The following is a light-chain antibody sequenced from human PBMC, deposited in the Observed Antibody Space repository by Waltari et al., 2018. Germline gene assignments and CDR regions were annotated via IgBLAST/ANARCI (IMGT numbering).Light chain of an antibody. CDR1: QSISSY. CDR2: AAS. V-gene: IGKV1-39*01. J-gene: IGKJ5*01. CDR3: QQSYSTLEIT. Sequence: DIQMTQSPSSLSASVGDRVTITYRASQSISSYLNWYQQKPGKAPKLLIYAASSLQSGVPSRFSGSGSGTDFTLTISSLQPEDFATYYCQQSYSTLEITFGQGTRLEIK.